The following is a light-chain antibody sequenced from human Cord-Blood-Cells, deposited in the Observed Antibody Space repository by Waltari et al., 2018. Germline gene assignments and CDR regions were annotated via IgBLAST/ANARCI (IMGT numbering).Light chain of an antibody. V-gene: IGKV3-15*01. CDR2: GAS. CDR1: QSVSSN. Sequence: IVMTQSLATLSVSPGERATLSCRASQSVSSNLAGYQQKSGQAPRLLIYGASTGATGIPAMLSGSGSGTVFTLTISSLQSEDFAVYHCQQYNNWAAFSFGPGTKVDIK. CDR3: QQYNNWAAFS. J-gene: IGKJ3*01.